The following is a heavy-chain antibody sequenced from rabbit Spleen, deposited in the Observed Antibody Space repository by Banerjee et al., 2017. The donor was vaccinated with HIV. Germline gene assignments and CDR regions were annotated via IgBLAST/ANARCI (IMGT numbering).Heavy chain of an antibody. J-gene: IGHJ6*01. V-gene: IGHV1S45*01. CDR2: IEGGSSAFS. CDR3: ARDSGSSFSSYGMDL. CDR1: GIDFSSWYY. D-gene: IGHD8-1*01. Sequence: QEQLVESGGGLVKPGGTLTLTCKVSGIDFSSWYYMCWVRQAPGKGLEWIACIEGGSSAFSYFASWAKGRFTISKTSSTTVTLQMTSLTAADTATYFCARDSGSSFSSYGMDLWAQGPSSPS.